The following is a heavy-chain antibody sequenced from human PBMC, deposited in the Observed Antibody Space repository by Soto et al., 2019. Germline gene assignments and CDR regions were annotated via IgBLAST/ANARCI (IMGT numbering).Heavy chain of an antibody. Sequence: PGGSLRLSCAASGFIFSNYGMHWVRQAPGKGLEWVAIISYDGSGNYYADSVKGRFTISRDNSKNTLYLQMNSLRTEDTAVYYCAKDKPRQVVVAGMVDYWGQGTLVTVSS. CDR1: GFIFSNYG. V-gene: IGHV3-30*18. D-gene: IGHD6-19*01. CDR3: AKDKPRQVVVAGMVDY. J-gene: IGHJ4*02. CDR2: ISYDGSGN.